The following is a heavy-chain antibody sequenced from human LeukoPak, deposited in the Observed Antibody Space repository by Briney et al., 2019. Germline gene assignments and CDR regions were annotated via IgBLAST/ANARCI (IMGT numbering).Heavy chain of an antibody. J-gene: IGHJ4*02. CDR3: ARDEDLLFDY. Sequence: GGSLRVSCAASGFTFSSNAMHWVRQAPGKGLEWVAVISYDGSNKYYADSVKGRFTISRDNSKNTLYLQMNSLRAEDTAVYYCARDEDLLFDYWGQGTLVTVSS. D-gene: IGHD2-15*01. CDR1: GFTFSSNA. CDR2: ISYDGSNK. V-gene: IGHV3-30-3*01.